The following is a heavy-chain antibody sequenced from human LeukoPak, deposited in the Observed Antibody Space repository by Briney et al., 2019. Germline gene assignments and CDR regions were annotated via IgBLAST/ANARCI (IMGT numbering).Heavy chain of an antibody. J-gene: IGHJ6*03. Sequence: SETLSLTCAVYGGSFSGYYWSWIRQPPGKGLEWIGEINHSGSTSYNPSLKSRVTISVDTSKNQFSLKLSSVTAADTAVYYCARGGGRDRRYYYGSGSYSYMDVWGKGTTVTVSS. D-gene: IGHD3-10*01. CDR1: GGSFSGYY. CDR2: INHSGST. V-gene: IGHV4-34*01. CDR3: ARGGGRDRRYYYGSGSYSYMDV.